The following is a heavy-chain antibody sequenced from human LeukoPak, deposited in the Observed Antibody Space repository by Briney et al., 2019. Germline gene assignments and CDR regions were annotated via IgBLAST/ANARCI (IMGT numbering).Heavy chain of an antibody. CDR3: AREVTRLRYFDWLSPPDAFDI. CDR1: GYTFTGYY. CDR2: INPNSGGT. Sequence: ASVKVSCKASGYTFTGYYMHWVRQAPGQGLEWMGWINPNSGGTNYAQKLQGRVTMTTDTSTSTAYMELRSLRSDDTAEYYCAREVTRLRYFDWLSPPDAFDIWGKGATVTVSS. V-gene: IGHV1-2*02. J-gene: IGHJ3*02. D-gene: IGHD3-9*01.